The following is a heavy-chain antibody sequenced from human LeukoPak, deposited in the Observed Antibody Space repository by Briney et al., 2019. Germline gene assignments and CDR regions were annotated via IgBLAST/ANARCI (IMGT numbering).Heavy chain of an antibody. CDR2: IYYSGST. Sequence: PSETLSLTCTVSGGSISSYYWSWIRQPPGKGLEWIGYIYYSGSTNYNPSLKSRVTISVDTSKNQFSLKLSSVTAADTAVYYCARAHCSSISCYSYYYYGMDVWGQGTTDTVSS. D-gene: IGHD2-2*01. J-gene: IGHJ6*02. CDR3: ARAHCSSISCYSYYYYGMDV. V-gene: IGHV4-59*01. CDR1: GGSISSYY.